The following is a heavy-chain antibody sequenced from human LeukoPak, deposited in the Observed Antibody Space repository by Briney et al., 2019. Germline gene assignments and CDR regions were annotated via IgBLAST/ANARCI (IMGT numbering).Heavy chain of an antibody. CDR2: MNPNSGNT. CDR1: VYTFTNYD. J-gene: IGHJ5*02. CDR3: ARDIAGATKGGWFDT. Sequence: ASVKVPCKASVYTFTNYDINWVRQATGQGLEWMGWMNPNSGNTGYAQKFQGRVTMTRNTSISTAYMELSSLRSEDTALYYCARDIAGATKGGWFDTWGQGTPVTVSS. D-gene: IGHD1-26*01. V-gene: IGHV1-8*01.